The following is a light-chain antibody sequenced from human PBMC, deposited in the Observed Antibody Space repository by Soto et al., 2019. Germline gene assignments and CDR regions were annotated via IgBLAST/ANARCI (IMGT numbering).Light chain of an antibody. CDR2: GAS. J-gene: IGKJ1*01. CDR1: QSVSSSY. V-gene: IGKV3-20*01. CDR3: QQYDNLRWT. Sequence: EIVLTQSPGTVSLSPGERATLSCRASQSVSSSYLAWYQQKPGQAPRLLIYGASSRATGIPDRFSGSGSGTDFTFTISSLQPEDIATYYCQQYDNLRWTFGQGTNVDI.